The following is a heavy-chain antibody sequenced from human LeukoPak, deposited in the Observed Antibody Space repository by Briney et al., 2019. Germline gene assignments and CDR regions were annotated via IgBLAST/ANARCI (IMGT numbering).Heavy chain of an antibody. J-gene: IGHJ6*03. CDR1: GYAFTSYD. CDR2: MNPNSGNT. D-gene: IGHD2-2*01. V-gene: IGHV1-8*03. Sequence: ASVKVSCKASGYAFTSYDIKWVREATGQGLEWMEWMNPNSGNTGYAQKFQGRVTITMNTSISTAYMELSSLKSEDTAVYYCARVHLGYQLPSYYYYMDVWGKGTTVTVSS. CDR3: ARVHLGYQLPSYYYYMDV.